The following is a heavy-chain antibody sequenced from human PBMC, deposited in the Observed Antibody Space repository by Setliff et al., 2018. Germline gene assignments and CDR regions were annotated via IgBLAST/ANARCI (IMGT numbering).Heavy chain of an antibody. D-gene: IGHD3-22*01. Sequence: PSETLSLTCAVSGGPTIGYYWTWIRQAPGKGLEWIGYIHPWGGSSESTNYSPSLKSRITISEDTSKNQFSLKVTSVTAADTAMYYCAREVGISGYYGRSSHYSFDLWGQGKMVTVSS. J-gene: IGHJ3*01. CDR3: AREVGISGYYGRSSHYSFDL. CDR2: IHPWGGSSEST. CDR1: GGPTIGYY. V-gene: IGHV4-59*01.